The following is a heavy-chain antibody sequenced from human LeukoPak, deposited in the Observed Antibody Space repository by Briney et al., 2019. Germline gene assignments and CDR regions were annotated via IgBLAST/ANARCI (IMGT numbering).Heavy chain of an antibody. CDR1: GGTFSDYS. Sequence: SVKVSCKAPGGTFSDYSISWARQAPGQGLEWMGRILPLVGRLHYAQKFQGRFTLTADKSTTTVYMELSSLRSEDTAVYYCVRSGYDYDWFDPWGQGTLVTVSS. CDR2: ILPLVGRL. CDR3: VRSGYDYDWFDP. V-gene: IGHV1-69*02. D-gene: IGHD5-12*01. J-gene: IGHJ5*02.